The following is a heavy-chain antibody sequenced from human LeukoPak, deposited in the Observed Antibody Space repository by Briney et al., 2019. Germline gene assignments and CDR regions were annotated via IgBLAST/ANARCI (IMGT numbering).Heavy chain of an antibody. CDR1: GFTLSSYA. V-gene: IGHV3-23*01. J-gene: IGHJ4*02. CDR2: ISGSGGST. Sequence: GGSLRLSCAASGFTLSSYAMSWVRQAPGKGLEWVSAISGSGGSTYYADSVKGRFTISRDNSKNTLYLQMNSLRAEDTAVYYCAKASEYDFWSGYPTPALDYWGQRTLVTVSS. D-gene: IGHD3-3*01. CDR3: AKASEYDFWSGYPTPALDY.